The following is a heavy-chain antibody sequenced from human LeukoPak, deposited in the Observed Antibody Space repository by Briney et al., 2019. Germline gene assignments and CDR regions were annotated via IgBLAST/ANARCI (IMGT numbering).Heavy chain of an antibody. J-gene: IGHJ3*02. CDR1: GGSISSGGYS. D-gene: IGHD3-10*01. V-gene: IGHV4-30-2*01. CDR2: IYHSGST. CDR3: ARVIGAGVAFDI. Sequence: SETLSLTCAVSGGSISSGGYSWSWIRQPPGKGLEWIGYIYHSGSTYYNPSLKGRVTISVDRSKNQFSLKLSSVTAADTAVYYCARVIGAGVAFDIWGQGTMVTVSS.